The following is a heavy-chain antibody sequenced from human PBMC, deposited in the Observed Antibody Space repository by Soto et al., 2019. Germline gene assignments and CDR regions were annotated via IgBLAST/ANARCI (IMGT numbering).Heavy chain of an antibody. Sequence: QVQLVESGGGVVQPGRSLRLSCAASGFTFSSYAMHWVRQAPGKGLEWVAVISYDGSNKYYADSVKGRFTISRDNSKNTLYLQMNSLRDEDTAVYYCERGRAGYTFDYWGQGTLVTVSS. CDR3: ERGRAGYTFDY. J-gene: IGHJ4*02. CDR1: GFTFSSYA. CDR2: ISYDGSNK. V-gene: IGHV3-30-3*01. D-gene: IGHD5-12*01.